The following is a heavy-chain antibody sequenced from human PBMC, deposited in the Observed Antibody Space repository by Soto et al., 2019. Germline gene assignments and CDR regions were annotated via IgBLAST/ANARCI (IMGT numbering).Heavy chain of an antibody. J-gene: IGHJ4*01. CDR1: GFTISGCS. D-gene: IGHD5-18*01. CDR3: VRDRDLDRDMVHADL. V-gene: IGHV3-48*02. Sequence: GGSLRLSCEASGFTISGCSMNWVRQAPGKGLEWLAYITIRTGNIVYADTVRGRFTISADNAENSVFLQMNSLRDEDTSVYFCVRDRDLDRDMVHADLWGQGTLVTVSS. CDR2: ITIRTGNI.